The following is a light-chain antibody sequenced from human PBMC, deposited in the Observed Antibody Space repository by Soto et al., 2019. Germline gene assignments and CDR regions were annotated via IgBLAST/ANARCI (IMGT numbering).Light chain of an antibody. V-gene: IGKV3-20*01. Sequence: EIVLTQSPGTLSLSPGERATLSCRASQSVSSSYLAWYQQKPGQAPRLLIYVASSRATGIPDRFSGSVSGTDFTLTSSRLEPEDFALYYCQQYGSSPAFGVGTKVEIK. CDR1: QSVSSSY. J-gene: IGKJ4*01. CDR2: VAS. CDR3: QQYGSSPA.